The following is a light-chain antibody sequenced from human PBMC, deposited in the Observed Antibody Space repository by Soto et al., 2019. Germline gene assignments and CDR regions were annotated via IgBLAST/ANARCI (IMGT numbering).Light chain of an antibody. J-gene: IGLJ3*02. Sequence: QSALTQPASVSGSSGQSITISCTGTSSDIGNYNLVSWYQQHPGKAPKLVIYEGSKRPSGVSNRFSGSMASLTISGLQAEDEADYYCCLYAGVNVLFGGGTKVTVL. CDR3: CLYAGVNVL. V-gene: IGLV2-23*01. CDR1: SSDIGNYNL. CDR2: EGS.